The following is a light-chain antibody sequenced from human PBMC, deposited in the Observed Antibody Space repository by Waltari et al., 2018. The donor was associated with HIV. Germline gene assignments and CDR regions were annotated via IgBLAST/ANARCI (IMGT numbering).Light chain of an antibody. CDR2: DAS. CDR3: QQYDKLPLT. J-gene: IGKJ4*01. V-gene: IGKV1-33*01. CDR1: QDITNL. Sequence: DIQMTQSPSSLSASVGDRVTITCQASQDITNLLNWYQQKAGKAPKLLIYDASNLETGVPSRFSGSGSGTDFTFTISSLQPEDIAIYFCQQYDKLPLTFGGGTKVDIK.